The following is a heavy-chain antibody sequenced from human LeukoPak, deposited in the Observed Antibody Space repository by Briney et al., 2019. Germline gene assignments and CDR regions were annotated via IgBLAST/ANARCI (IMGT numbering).Heavy chain of an antibody. Sequence: SETLSLTSTVSGGSISSGSYYWSWIRQPAGKGLEWIGRIYTSGSTNYNPSLKSRVTISVDTSKNQFSLKLSSVAAADTAVYYCARDPIYGSGTKIDYWGQGTLVTVSS. CDR3: ARDPIYGSGTKIDY. V-gene: IGHV4-61*02. CDR1: GGSISSGSYY. J-gene: IGHJ4*02. D-gene: IGHD3-10*01. CDR2: IYTSGST.